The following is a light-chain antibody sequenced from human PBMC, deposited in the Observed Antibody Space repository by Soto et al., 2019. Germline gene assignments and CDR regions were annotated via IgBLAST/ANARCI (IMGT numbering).Light chain of an antibody. J-gene: IGLJ3*02. CDR2: GNN. Sequence: QSVLTQPPSVSGAPGQRVTISCIGSISNVGAGYDVHWYQQLPGAAPKLLISGNNNRPSGVPDRFSGPKSGTSASLAIAGLQAEDEADYYCQSYDSSLSAVVFGGGTKLTVL. CDR3: QSYDSSLSAVV. CDR1: ISNVGAGYD. V-gene: IGLV1-40*01.